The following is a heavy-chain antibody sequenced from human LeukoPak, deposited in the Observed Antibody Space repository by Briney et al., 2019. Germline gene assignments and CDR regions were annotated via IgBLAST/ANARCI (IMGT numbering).Heavy chain of an antibody. CDR2: IYYSGST. D-gene: IGHD6-13*01. CDR1: GGSISSYY. V-gene: IGHV4-59*01. CDR3: ARLSSSWYYFDY. Sequence: EPSETLSLTCTVSGGSISSYYWSWIRQPPGKGLEWIGYIYYSGSTNYNPSLKSRVTILVDTSKNQFSLKLSSVTAADTAVYYCARLSSSWYYFDYWGQGTLVTVSS. J-gene: IGHJ4*02.